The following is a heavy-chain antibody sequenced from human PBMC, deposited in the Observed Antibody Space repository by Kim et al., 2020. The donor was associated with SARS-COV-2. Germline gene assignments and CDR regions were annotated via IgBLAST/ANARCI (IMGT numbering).Heavy chain of an antibody. CDR1: GFTFSSYW. D-gene: IGHD2-21*01. CDR2: IINDGSST. Sequence: GGSLRLSCAASGFTFSSYWMHWVRQAPGKGLVWVSHIINDGSSTNYADSVKGRFTISRDNAKNTLYLQMNSLGAEDTAVYYCARATPVAPRVFDFWGRGTLVSVSS. CDR3: ARATPVAPRVFDF. J-gene: IGHJ4*02. V-gene: IGHV3-74*01.